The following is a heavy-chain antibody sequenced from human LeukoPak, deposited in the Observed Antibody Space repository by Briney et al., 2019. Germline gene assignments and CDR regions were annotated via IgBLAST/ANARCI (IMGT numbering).Heavy chain of an antibody. CDR1: GSTFSSYA. D-gene: IGHD2-15*01. Sequence: GGSLRLSCAGSGSTFSSYAVTWVRQAPGKGLEWVSSISGSGGTTYNADSVRGRFTLSRDNSKNTVYLQMSRPSAGDTALYYCAIGVPGVVAATYFDHWGQGTLVTVSS. V-gene: IGHV3-23*01. CDR2: ISGSGGTT. CDR3: AIGVPGVVAATYFDH. J-gene: IGHJ4*02.